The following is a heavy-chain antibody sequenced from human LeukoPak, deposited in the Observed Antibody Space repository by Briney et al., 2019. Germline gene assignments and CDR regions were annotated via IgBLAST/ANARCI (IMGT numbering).Heavy chain of an antibody. J-gene: IGHJ4*02. CDR2: IYYSGST. CDR1: GGSISSSSYY. Sequence: PSETLSLTCTVSGGSISSSSYYWGWIRQPPGKGLEWIGSIYYSGSTYYNPSLKSRVTISVDTSKNQFSLKLSSVTAADTAVYYCARGLPTGYSSGWYSRKGYFDYWGQGTLVTVSS. D-gene: IGHD6-19*01. V-gene: IGHV4-39*07. CDR3: ARGLPTGYSSGWYSRKGYFDY.